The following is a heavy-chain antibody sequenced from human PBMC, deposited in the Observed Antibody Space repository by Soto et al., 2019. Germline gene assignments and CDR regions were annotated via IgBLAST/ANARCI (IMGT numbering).Heavy chain of an antibody. D-gene: IGHD1-7*01. J-gene: IGHJ6*02. CDR2: ISSSSSYI. CDR3: ARDRELRYYYYGMDV. CDR1: GFTFSSYS. V-gene: IGHV3-21*01. Sequence: EVQLVESGGGLVKPGGSLRLSCAASGFTFSSYSMNWVRQAPGKGLEWVSSISSSSSYIYYADSVKGRFTISRDNAKNSLYLQMNSLRAEDTAVYYCARDRELRYYYYGMDVWGQGTTVTVSS.